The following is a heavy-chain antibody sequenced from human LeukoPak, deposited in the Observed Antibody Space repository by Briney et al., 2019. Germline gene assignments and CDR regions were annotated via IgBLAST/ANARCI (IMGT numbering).Heavy chain of an antibody. CDR3: ARRRGYNYHYYFDY. V-gene: IGHV5-51*01. Sequence: GESLEISCEGIGYSFTNYWIGWVRQMPGKDLEWMGIIYPGDSDTTYSAAFQGQVTISADKSISTAYLQWSSLKASDTAIYYCARRRGYNYHYYFDYWGQGTLVTVS. CDR1: GYSFTNYW. D-gene: IGHD5-24*01. J-gene: IGHJ4*02. CDR2: IYPGDSDT.